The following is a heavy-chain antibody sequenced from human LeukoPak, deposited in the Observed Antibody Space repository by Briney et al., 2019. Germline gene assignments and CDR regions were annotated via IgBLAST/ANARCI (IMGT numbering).Heavy chain of an antibody. D-gene: IGHD3-22*01. V-gene: IGHV4-34*01. J-gene: IGHJ4*02. Sequence: PSETLSLTCAVYGGSFSGYYWSWIRQPPGKGLEWIGEINHSGSTNYNPSLKSRVTISVDTSKNQFSLKLSSVTAADTAVYYCARVRTYYDSSGYYFGFWVHRIPYYFDYWGQGTLVTVSS. CDR2: INHSGST. CDR3: ARVRTYYDSSGYYFGFWVHRIPYYFDY. CDR1: GGSFSGYY.